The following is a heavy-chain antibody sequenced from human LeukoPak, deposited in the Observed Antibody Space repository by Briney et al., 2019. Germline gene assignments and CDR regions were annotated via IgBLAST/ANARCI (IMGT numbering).Heavy chain of an antibody. CDR1: GFTVSSNY. Sequence: GGSLRLSCAASGFTVSSNYMSWVRQAPGKGLEWVSVIYSGGSAYYADSVKGRFTISRDNSKNTLYLQMNSLRAEDTAIYYCAREGGAYSSSSGMDVWGKGTTVTVSS. V-gene: IGHV3-53*01. CDR2: IYSGGSA. D-gene: IGHD6-6*01. CDR3: AREGGAYSSSSGMDV. J-gene: IGHJ6*04.